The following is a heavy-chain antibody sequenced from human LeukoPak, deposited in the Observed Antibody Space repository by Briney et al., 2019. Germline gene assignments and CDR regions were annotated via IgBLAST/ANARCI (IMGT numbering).Heavy chain of an antibody. J-gene: IGHJ4*02. CDR2: IYISGNT. CDR1: GGSISRYY. V-gene: IGHV4-4*07. D-gene: IGHD2-2*01. Sequence: SETLSLTCTVSGGSISRYYWSWIRQPAGKGLEWIGNIYISGNTNYNPSLKSRVTISVDTSKNQFSLKLSSVTAADTAVYYCARGSGYQLLLNWGQGTLVTVSS. CDR3: ARGSGYQLLLN.